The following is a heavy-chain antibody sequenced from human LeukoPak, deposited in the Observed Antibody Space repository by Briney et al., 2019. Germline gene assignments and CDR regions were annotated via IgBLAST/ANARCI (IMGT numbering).Heavy chain of an antibody. CDR1: GGSISSYY. J-gene: IGHJ4*02. CDR3: ARGLRMLKQWLVQRRGVYYFDY. D-gene: IGHD6-19*01. Sequence: PSETLSLTCTVSGGSISSYYWSWIRQPPGKGLEWIGEISHSGSTNYNPSLKSRVTISVDTSKNQFSLKLSSVTAADTAVYYCARGLRMLKQWLVQRRGVYYFDYWGQGTLVTVSS. V-gene: IGHV4-34*01. CDR2: ISHSGST.